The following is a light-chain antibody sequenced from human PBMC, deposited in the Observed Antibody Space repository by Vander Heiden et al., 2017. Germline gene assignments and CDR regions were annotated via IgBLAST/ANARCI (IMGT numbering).Light chain of an antibody. CDR2: DGS. CDR3: HQDYDHGAT. V-gene: IGKV1-33*01. Sequence: DIQLTQSPSSLSASLGDRVAITCQASQDISNYLNWYQQKPGKAPKLLIYDGSNVETGVPARLTGSGSGTDFTLSMRSLNPEDVTRYYCHQDYDHGATF. J-gene: IGKJ3*01. CDR1: QDISNY.